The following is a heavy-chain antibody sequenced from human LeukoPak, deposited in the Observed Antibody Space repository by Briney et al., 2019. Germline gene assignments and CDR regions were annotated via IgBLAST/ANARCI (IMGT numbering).Heavy chain of an antibody. Sequence: ASVKVSCKASGGTFSSYAISWVRQAPGQGLEWMGRVIPILGIANYAQKFQGRVTITADKSTSTAYMELSSLRSEDTAVYYCARDFLRPSSGWNPLGYWGQGTLVTVSS. J-gene: IGHJ4*02. CDR2: VIPILGIA. CDR1: GGTFSSYA. D-gene: IGHD6-19*01. V-gene: IGHV1-69*04. CDR3: ARDFLRPSSGWNPLGY.